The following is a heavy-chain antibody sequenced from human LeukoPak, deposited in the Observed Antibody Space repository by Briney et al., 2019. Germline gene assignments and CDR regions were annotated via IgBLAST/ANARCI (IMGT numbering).Heavy chain of an antibody. D-gene: IGHD3-10*01. CDR2: IYTSGST. CDR3: ARDYGSGDQKCFDP. Sequence: SETLSLTCTVSGGTISTGSYSWNWIRQPAGKGLEWIGRIYTSGSTNYNPSLKSRVTVSVDTSKNQFSLKLSSVTAADTAVYYCARDYGSGDQKCFDPSGQATLVTVSS. V-gene: IGHV4-61*02. J-gene: IGHJ5*02. CDR1: GGTISTGSYS.